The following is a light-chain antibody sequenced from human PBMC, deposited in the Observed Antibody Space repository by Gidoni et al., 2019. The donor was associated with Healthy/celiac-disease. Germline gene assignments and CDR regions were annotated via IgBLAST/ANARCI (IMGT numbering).Light chain of an antibody. CDR1: QSISSY. V-gene: IGKV1-39*01. Sequence: DIQMTQSPSSLSASVGDRVTITCRASQSISSYLNWYKQKPGKAPKLLIYAASSFQSGFPSRFSGSGSGTDFTLTISSLQPEDFATYYCQQSYSTPPYTFGQGTKLEIK. CDR2: AAS. J-gene: IGKJ2*01. CDR3: QQSYSTPPYT.